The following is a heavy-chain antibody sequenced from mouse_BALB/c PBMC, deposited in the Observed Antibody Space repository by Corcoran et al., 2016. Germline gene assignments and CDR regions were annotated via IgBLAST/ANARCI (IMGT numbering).Heavy chain of an antibody. CDR3: AGGGSNWYFDV. J-gene: IGHJ1*01. Sequence: EVQLQQSGPELVKPGASVKMSCKASGYTFTSYVMHWVKQKPGQGLEWIGYINPYNDGTKYNEKFKGKATLTSDKSSSTAYMELSSLTSEDSAFYYCAGGGSNWYFDVWGAGTTVTVSS. CDR2: INPYNDGT. V-gene: IGHV1S136*01. CDR1: GYTFTSYV.